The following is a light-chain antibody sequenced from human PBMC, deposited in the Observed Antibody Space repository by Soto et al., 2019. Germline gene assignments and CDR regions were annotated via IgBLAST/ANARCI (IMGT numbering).Light chain of an antibody. J-gene: IGLJ1*01. Sequence: QSVLTQPPSASGSPGQSVAVSCTGTSSDIGNYNFVSWYQQHPGKAPKLMIYEVSKRPSGVPDRFSGSKSGNTASLTVSGLQAEDEADYYCSSYAGSTTYVFGTGTKVTVL. V-gene: IGLV2-8*01. CDR3: SSYAGSTTYV. CDR1: SSDIGNYNF. CDR2: EVS.